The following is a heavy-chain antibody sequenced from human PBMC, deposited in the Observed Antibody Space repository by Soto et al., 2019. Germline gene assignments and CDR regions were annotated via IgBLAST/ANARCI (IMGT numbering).Heavy chain of an antibody. D-gene: IGHD2-21*02. Sequence: EVQLLESGGGFVQPGGSLRLSCAASGFTFSSYAMSWVRQTPGMGLEWVSAIGGSGGTTYYADSVKGRFTISRDNSKNTLDLQMNSLRAEDTAVYYCAKNCGGDCYTNFDFWGQGTLVTVSS. V-gene: IGHV3-23*01. CDR2: IGGSGGTT. CDR3: AKNCGGDCYTNFDF. J-gene: IGHJ4*02. CDR1: GFTFSSYA.